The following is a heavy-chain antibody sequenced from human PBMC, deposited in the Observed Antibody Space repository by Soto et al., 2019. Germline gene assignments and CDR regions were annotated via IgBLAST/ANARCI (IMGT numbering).Heavy chain of an antibody. CDR3: ARVWDYYGSGSYFGAYYYYGMDV. V-gene: IGHV4-59*08. CDR2: IYYSGST. CDR1: GGSISSYY. Sequence: SETLSLTCTVSGGSISSYYWSWIRQPPGKGLEWIGYIYYSGSTYYNPSLKSRVTISVDTSKNQFSLKLSSVTAADTAVYYCARVWDYYGSGSYFGAYYYYGMDVWGQGTTVTVSS. J-gene: IGHJ6*02. D-gene: IGHD3-10*01.